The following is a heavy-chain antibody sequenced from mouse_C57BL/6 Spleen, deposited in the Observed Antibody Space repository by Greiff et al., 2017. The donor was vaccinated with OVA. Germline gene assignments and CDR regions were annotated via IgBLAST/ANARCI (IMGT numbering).Heavy chain of an antibody. CDR3: APDYYGSSYEGWYFDV. V-gene: IGHV14-3*01. Sequence: EVQGVESVAELVRPGASVKLSCTASGFNIKNTYMHWVKQRPEQGLEWIGRIDPANGNTKYAPKFQGQAPITADTSSNTAYLQLSSLTSEDTASYYCAPDYYGSSYEGWYFDVWGTGTTVTVSS. J-gene: IGHJ1*03. CDR1: GFNIKNTY. CDR2: IDPANGNT. D-gene: IGHD1-1*01.